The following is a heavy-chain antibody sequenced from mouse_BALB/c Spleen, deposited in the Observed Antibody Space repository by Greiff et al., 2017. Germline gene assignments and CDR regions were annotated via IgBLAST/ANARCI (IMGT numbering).Heavy chain of an antibody. CDR3: ATDGNHGHFDY. V-gene: IGHV14-1*02. J-gene: IGHJ2*01. CDR1: GFNIKDYY. Sequence: EVHLVESGAELVRPGALVKLSCKASGFNIKDYYMHWVKQRPEQGLEWIGWIDPENGNTIYDPKFQGKASIAADTSSNTAYLQLCSLTSEDTAVYYCATDGNHGHFDYWGQGTTLTVSS. CDR2: IDPENGNT. D-gene: IGHD2-1*01.